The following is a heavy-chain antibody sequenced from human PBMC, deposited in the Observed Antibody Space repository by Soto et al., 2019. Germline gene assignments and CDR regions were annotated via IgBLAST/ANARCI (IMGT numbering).Heavy chain of an antibody. CDR2: IYYSGST. CDR1: CGSISSSSYY. V-gene: IGHV4-39*01. CDR3: AMSEDRGSIDWFDP. Sequence: PSETLSLTCTVSCGSISSSSYYWGWIRQPPGKGLEWIGSIYYSGSTYYNPSLKSRVTISVDTSKNQFSLKLSSVTAADTAVYYCAMSEDRGSIDWFDPWGQGTLVTVSS. J-gene: IGHJ5*02. D-gene: IGHD2-21*01.